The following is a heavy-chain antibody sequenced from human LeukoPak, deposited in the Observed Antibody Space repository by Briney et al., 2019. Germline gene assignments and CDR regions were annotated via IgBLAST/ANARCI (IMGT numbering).Heavy chain of an antibody. CDR1: GFTFSDST. Sequence: PGGSLRLSCAASGFTFSDSTMHWVRQASGKGLDWVGRIRSKTNSYATAYAASVKGRFTISRDDSKNTAYLQMNSLKTEDTGVYYCTSGGYCTSTSCYGVYWGQGTLVTVSS. CDR2: IRSKTNSYAT. V-gene: IGHV3-73*01. CDR3: TSGGYCTSTSCYGVY. D-gene: IGHD2-2*01. J-gene: IGHJ4*02.